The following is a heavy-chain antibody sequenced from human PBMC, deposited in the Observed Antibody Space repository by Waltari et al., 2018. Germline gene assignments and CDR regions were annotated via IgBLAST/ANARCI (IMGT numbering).Heavy chain of an antibody. D-gene: IGHD6-13*01. Sequence: QLQLQESGPGLVKPSETLSLTCTVSGGSIRRSLYYWGWIRQPPGKGLEGIGSIYYSGSTYYNPSLKSRVTISVDTSKNQFSLKLSSVTAADTAVYYCARLNFYSSSWYYFDYWGQGTLVTVSS. CDR3: ARLNFYSSSWYYFDY. J-gene: IGHJ4*02. V-gene: IGHV4-39*01. CDR1: GGSIRRSLYY. CDR2: IYYSGST.